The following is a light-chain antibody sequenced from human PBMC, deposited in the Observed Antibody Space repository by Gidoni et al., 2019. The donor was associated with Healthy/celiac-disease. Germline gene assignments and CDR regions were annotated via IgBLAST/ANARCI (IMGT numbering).Light chain of an antibody. J-gene: IGLJ3*02. V-gene: IGLV1-36*01. Sequence: QSVLTQPPSVSGAPRPRVTISCSGSSSSIGTNAVNWYQQLPGKAPKLLIYYDDLLPSGVSDRFSGSKSGTSASLAISGLQSDDEADYYCAAWDDSLNGSLVFGGGTKLTVL. CDR3: AAWDDSLNGSLV. CDR1: SSSIGTNA. CDR2: YDD.